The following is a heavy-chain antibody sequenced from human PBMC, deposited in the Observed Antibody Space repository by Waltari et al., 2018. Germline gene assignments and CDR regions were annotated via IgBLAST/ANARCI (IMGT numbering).Heavy chain of an antibody. Sequence: EVQLVESGGGLVQPGESMRLYCVASGFLFSNSWMSWVRQAPGKGLEWGANIKEDGSQRYYVDSVNGRFTISRDNAKNSLYLQMNSLRVEDTAVFYCVKGGGNFHSWGQGTLVTVS. V-gene: IGHV3-7*03. CDR2: IKEDGSQR. CDR1: GFLFSNSW. CDR3: VKGGGNFHS. J-gene: IGHJ4*02. D-gene: IGHD1-1*01.